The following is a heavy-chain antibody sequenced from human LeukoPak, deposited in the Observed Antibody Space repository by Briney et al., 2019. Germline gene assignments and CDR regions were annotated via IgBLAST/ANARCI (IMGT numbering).Heavy chain of an antibody. CDR2: ISNTGST. CDR1: GGSISSYY. V-gene: IGHV4-59*08. Sequence: LETLSLTCTVSGGSISSYYWGWIRQPPGKGLEWIGYISNTGSTNYNPSLKSRVTISVDTSKNQLSLKLSSMTAADTAVYYCARYCTAGSCLDYWGQGPLVTVSS. D-gene: IGHD2-15*01. CDR3: ARYCTAGSCLDY. J-gene: IGHJ4*02.